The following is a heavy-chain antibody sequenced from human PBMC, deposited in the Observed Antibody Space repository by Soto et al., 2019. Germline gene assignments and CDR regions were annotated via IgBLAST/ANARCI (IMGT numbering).Heavy chain of an antibody. V-gene: IGHV3-48*03. J-gene: IGHJ4*02. CDR3: ARELAAAGSFDY. D-gene: IGHD6-13*01. CDR1: GFTFSRYE. Sequence: GGSLRLSCAASGFTFSRYEMNWVRQAPGKGLEWISYISTSGSTVYYADSVKGRFTISRDNAKNSLYLQMNSLRAEDTAVYYCARELAAAGSFDYWGQGTLVTVSS. CDR2: ISTSGSTV.